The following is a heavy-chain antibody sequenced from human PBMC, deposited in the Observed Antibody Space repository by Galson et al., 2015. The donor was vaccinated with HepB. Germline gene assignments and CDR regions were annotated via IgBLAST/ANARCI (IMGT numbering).Heavy chain of an antibody. Sequence: SLRLSCAASGFTFSSYAMHWVRQAPGKGLEWVAVISYDGSNKYYADSVKGRFTISRDNSKNTLYLQMNSLRAEDTAVYYCARERVGATYYYYGMDVWGQGTTVTVSS. J-gene: IGHJ6*02. CDR2: ISYDGSNK. CDR1: GFTFSSYA. CDR3: ARERVGATYYYYGMDV. D-gene: IGHD1-26*01. V-gene: IGHV3-30-3*01.